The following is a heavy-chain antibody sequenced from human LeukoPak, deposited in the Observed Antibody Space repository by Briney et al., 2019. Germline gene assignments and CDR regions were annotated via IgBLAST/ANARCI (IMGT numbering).Heavy chain of an antibody. D-gene: IGHD3-10*01. CDR3: ARDLTTTGGEGFGELSRLWGPYYYYYYMDV. J-gene: IGHJ6*03. Sequence: SQTLSLTCAISGDSVPSNSAAWNWIRQSPSRGLEWLGRTYYRSKWYNDYAVSVKSRITINPDTSKNQFSLQLDSVTPEDTAVYYCARDLTTTGGEGFGELSRLWGPYYYYYYMDVWGKGTTVTVSS. CDR1: GDSVPSNSAA. V-gene: IGHV6-1*01. CDR2: TYYRSKWYN.